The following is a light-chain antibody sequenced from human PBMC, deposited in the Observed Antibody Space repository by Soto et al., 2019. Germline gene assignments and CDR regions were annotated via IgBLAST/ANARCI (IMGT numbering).Light chain of an antibody. Sequence: QSVLTQPPSVSGAPGQRVTISCTGISSNIGANYDVHWYQQRPGTAPKLLIFGNSNRPSGVPDRFSGSKSGASASLAITGLQADDEGDYYCQSYDKTLSARYVFGTGTKVTVL. CDR2: GNS. J-gene: IGLJ1*01. CDR3: QSYDKTLSARYV. V-gene: IGLV1-40*01. CDR1: SSNIGANYD.